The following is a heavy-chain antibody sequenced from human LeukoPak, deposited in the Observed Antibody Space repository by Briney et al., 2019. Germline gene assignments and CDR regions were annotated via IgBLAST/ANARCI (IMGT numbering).Heavy chain of an antibody. J-gene: IGHJ3*02. Sequence: PGGSLRLSCAASGFTFSGSTMHWVRQASRQGLEWVGRIRSKANSYATAYAASVKGRFTISRDDSKNTAYLQMNSLKTEDTAVYYCTRHEVGTGRAFDIWGQGTMVTVSS. CDR1: GFTFSGST. CDR2: IRSKANSYAT. V-gene: IGHV3-73*01. D-gene: IGHD2-21*02. CDR3: TRHEVGTGRAFDI.